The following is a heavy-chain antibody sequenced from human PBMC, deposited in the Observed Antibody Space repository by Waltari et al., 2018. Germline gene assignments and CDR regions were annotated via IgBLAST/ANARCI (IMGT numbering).Heavy chain of an antibody. J-gene: IGHJ4*02. D-gene: IGHD3-16*01. CDR2: IRKDGSDN. CDR3: ARDGGGHRLDY. V-gene: IGHV3-30*02. CDR1: GFTFSTYG. Sequence: QVQLVESGGGVVQPGGSLRLSCAVFGFTFSTYGMHWVRQAPGKGLEWVAFIRKDGSDNWYADSVTGRFTVSRDDSKNTLYLQMNSLRPEDTAVYYCARDGGGHRLDYWGQGTLVTVSS.